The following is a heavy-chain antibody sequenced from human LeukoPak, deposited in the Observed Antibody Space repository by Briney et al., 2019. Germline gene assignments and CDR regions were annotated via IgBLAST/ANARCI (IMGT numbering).Heavy chain of an antibody. V-gene: IGHV1-69*04. CDR1: GGTFSSYA. CDR3: AKVVNYGSLGYFDY. Sequence: APVKVSCKASGGTFSSYAISWVRQAPGQGLEWMGRIIPILGIANYAQKFQGRVTITADKSTSTAYMELSSLRAEDTAVYYCAKVVNYGSLGYFDYWGQGTLVTVSS. CDR2: IIPILGIA. J-gene: IGHJ4*02. D-gene: IGHD3-10*01.